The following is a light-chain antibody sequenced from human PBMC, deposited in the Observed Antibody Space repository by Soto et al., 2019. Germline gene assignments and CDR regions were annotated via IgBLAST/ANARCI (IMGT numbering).Light chain of an antibody. V-gene: IGKV3-15*01. Sequence: EIVMTQSPATLSVSPGERATLSCRASQSVSSNLAWYQQKHGQAPRLLIYGASTRATGIPARFSGSGSVTEFTLTISRLQSEDFAVYYCQQYNNWAPWTFGQGTKVEIK. CDR1: QSVSSN. CDR2: GAS. CDR3: QQYNNWAPWT. J-gene: IGKJ1*01.